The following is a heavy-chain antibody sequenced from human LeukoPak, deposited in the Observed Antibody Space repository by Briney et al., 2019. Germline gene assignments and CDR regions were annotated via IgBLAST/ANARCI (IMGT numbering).Heavy chain of an antibody. D-gene: IGHD2-15*01. Sequence: GASVKVSCKASGGTFSSYAISWVRQAPGQGLEWMGGIIPIFGTANYAQKFQGRVTITADESTSTAYMELSSLRSEDTAVYYCASSTIPGYCSGGSCYANDYWGQGTLVTVSS. V-gene: IGHV1-69*01. CDR1: GGTFSSYA. CDR2: IIPIFGTA. CDR3: ASSTIPGYCSGGSCYANDY. J-gene: IGHJ4*02.